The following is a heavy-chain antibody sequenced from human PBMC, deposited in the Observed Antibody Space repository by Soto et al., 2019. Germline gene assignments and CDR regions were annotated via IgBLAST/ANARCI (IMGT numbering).Heavy chain of an antibody. CDR2: IFHGGNT. J-gene: IGHJ3*01. CDR1: GFFISSGNY. CDR3: ARARWYDAFDV. V-gene: IGHV4-38-2*01. D-gene: IGHD2-15*01. Sequence: SETLSLTCAVYGFFISSGNYWGWIRKPPGKGLEWIGSIFHGGNTYYNPSLKSRVTISVDMSKNQFSLKLNSVTAADTAVYYCARARWYDAFDVWGQGTVVTVSS.